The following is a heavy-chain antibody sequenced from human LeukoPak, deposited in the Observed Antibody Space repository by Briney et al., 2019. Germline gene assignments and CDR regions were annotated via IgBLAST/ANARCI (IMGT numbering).Heavy chain of an antibody. J-gene: IGHJ5*02. D-gene: IGHD3-16*01. V-gene: IGHV3-74*01. CDR1: GFTFSSYW. Sequence: GGSPRLSCAASGFTFSSYWMHWIRQAPGKGLVCVSRISNDGRSTIYADSVKGRFTISRDNGKNTVFLQMNSLRVEDTAVYYCVRGGSDYEYSGASWGQGTLVTVSS. CDR3: VRGGSDYEYSGAS. CDR2: ISNDGRST.